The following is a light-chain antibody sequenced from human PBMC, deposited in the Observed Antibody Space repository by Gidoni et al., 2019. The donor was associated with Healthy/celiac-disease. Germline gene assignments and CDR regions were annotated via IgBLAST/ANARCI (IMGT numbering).Light chain of an antibody. V-gene: IGKV3-20*01. J-gene: IGKJ5*01. CDR1: LSGSSSY. Sequence: EIVLTQSPGTLSLSPGERATLSCRASLSGSSSYLAWYQQKPGQAPRLLIYGASSRHTGIPDRFSGSGSGTDFTLTISRLEPEDFAVYYCQQYGSSAITFGQGTRLEIK. CDR2: GAS. CDR3: QQYGSSAIT.